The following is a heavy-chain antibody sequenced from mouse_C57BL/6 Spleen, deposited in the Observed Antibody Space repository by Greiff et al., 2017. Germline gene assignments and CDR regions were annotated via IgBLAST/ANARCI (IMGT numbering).Heavy chain of an antibody. J-gene: IGHJ1*03. V-gene: IGHV1-78*01. D-gene: IGHD2-5*01. CDR2: IYPRGGST. CDR1: GYTFTDHT. Sequence: QVQLQQSDAELVKPGASVKISCKVSGYTFTDHTIHWMKQRPEQGLEWIGYIYPRGGSTKYNEKFKAKATLTADKSSSTAYMQLNSLTSEDSAVYFCARYSNYFNWYFDVWGTGTTVTVSS. CDR3: ARYSNYFNWYFDV.